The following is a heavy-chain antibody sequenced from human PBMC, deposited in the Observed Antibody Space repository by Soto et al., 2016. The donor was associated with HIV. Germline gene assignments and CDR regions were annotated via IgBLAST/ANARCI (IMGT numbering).Heavy chain of an antibody. CDR2: ISSSSSTI. J-gene: IGHJ4*02. V-gene: IGHV3-48*01. CDR3: ARGLGRSSWYWLFY. CDR1: GFTFSSYS. D-gene: IGHD6-13*01. Sequence: EVQLVESGGGLVQPGGSLRLSCAASGFTFSSYSMNWVRQAPGKGLEWVSYISSSSSTIYYADSVKGRFTISRDNAKNSLYLQMNSLRAEDTAVYYCARGLGRSSWYWLFYWGQGTLVTVSS.